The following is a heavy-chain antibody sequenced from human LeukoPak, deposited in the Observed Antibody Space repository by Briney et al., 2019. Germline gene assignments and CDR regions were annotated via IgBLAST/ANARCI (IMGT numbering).Heavy chain of an antibody. CDR1: GFTFSSYS. CDR3: ARDDCSSTSCLLIDY. Sequence: PGGSLRLSCAASGFTFSSYSMNWVRRAPGKGLVWVSPISSSSSYIYYADSVKGRFTISRDNAKNSMYLQMNSLRAEDTAVYYCARDDCSSTSCLLIDYWGQGTLVTVSS. D-gene: IGHD2-2*01. V-gene: IGHV3-21*01. J-gene: IGHJ4*02. CDR2: ISSSSSYI.